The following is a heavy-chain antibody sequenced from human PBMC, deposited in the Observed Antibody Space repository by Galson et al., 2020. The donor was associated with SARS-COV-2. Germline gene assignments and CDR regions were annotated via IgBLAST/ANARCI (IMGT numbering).Heavy chain of an antibody. CDR2: INPSGGST. V-gene: IGHV1-46*01. J-gene: IGHJ3*02. Sequence: ASVKVSCKASGYTFTSYYMHWVRQAPGQGLEWMGIINPSGGSTSYAQKFQGRVTMTRDTSTSTVYMELSSLRSEDTAVYYCARAGYYYGSSGFGGRINSEYKPKNAFDIWGQGTMVTVSS. CDR3: ARAGYYYGSSGFGGRINSEYKPKNAFDI. CDR1: GYTFTSYY. D-gene: IGHD3-22*01.